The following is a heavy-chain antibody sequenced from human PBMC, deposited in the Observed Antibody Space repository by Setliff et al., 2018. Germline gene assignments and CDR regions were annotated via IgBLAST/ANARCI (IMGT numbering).Heavy chain of an antibody. J-gene: IGHJ4*02. CDR2: IFPGDSDT. D-gene: IGHD6-6*01. V-gene: IGHV5-51*01. CDR1: GYSFSNYW. Sequence: GESLKISCKGSGYSFSNYWIGWVRQTPGKGLEWMGIIFPGDSDTRYSPSFQGQVTMSADKSISTAYLQWSSLTASDTARYYCARHGARPPFDLWGQGTLVTVSS. CDR3: ARHGARPPFDL.